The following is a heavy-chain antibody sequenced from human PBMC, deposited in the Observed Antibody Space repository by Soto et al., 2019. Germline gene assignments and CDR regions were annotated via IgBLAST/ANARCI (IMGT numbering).Heavy chain of an antibody. V-gene: IGHV3-74*01. CDR3: ATAGSYRFDY. CDR2: INPDGRTT. J-gene: IGHJ4*02. Sequence: EVQLVESGGGLVQPGGSLRLSFADSGLTLSSYWVHWFRQAPGKGLMWVSRINPDGRTTDYADSVKGRFTISRDNAKNTVYLQMNSLRAEDTAVYYCATAGSYRFDYWGQGTLVTVSS. CDR1: GLTLSSYW. D-gene: IGHD3-10*01.